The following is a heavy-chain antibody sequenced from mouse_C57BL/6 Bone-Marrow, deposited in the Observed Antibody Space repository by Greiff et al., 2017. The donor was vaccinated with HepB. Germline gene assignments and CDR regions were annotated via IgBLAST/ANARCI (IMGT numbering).Heavy chain of an antibody. Sequence: EVKLVESGGGLVQPGGSLSLSCAASGFTFTDYYMSWVRQPPGKALEWLGFIRNIANGYTTEYSASVKGRFTISRDNSQSILYLQMNALRAEDSATYYCARYGVYDGYYGWFAYWGQGTLVTVSA. CDR1: GFTFTDYY. CDR2: IRNIANGYTT. J-gene: IGHJ3*01. V-gene: IGHV7-3*01. CDR3: ARYGVYDGYYGWFAY. D-gene: IGHD2-3*01.